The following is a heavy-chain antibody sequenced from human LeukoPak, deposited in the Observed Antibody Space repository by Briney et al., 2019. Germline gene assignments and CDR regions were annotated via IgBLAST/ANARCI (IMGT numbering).Heavy chain of an antibody. CDR2: TYYRSRWYN. CDR1: GDSVSSNSAA. Sequence: SQTLSLTCAISGDSVSSNSAAWNWVRQSPSRGLEWLGRTYYRSRWYNEYALSVKSRITINPDTSKNQFSLQLNSVTPEDTAVYYCARVTEKQYLPFDSWGQGTLVTVSS. D-gene: IGHD6-19*01. J-gene: IGHJ4*02. CDR3: ARVTEKQYLPFDS. V-gene: IGHV6-1*01.